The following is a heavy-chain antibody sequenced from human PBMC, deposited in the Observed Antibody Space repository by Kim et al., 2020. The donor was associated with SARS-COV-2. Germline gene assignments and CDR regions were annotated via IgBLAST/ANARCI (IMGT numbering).Heavy chain of an antibody. J-gene: IGHJ4*02. CDR2: IYHSGST. CDR3: ARDQYYYDSIV. CDR1: GGSISSSNW. V-gene: IGHV4-4*02. Sequence: SETLSLTCAVSGGSISSSNWWSWVRQPPGKGLEWIGAIYHSGSTTYNPSLKSRVTISVDKSKNPFSLELSSVTAADTAVSYCARDQYYYDSIVWGQGTL. D-gene: IGHD3-22*01.